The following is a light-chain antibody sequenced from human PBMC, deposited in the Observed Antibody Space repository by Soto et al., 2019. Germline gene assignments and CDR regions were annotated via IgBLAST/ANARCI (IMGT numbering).Light chain of an antibody. CDR1: QSVSSSY. V-gene: IGKV3-20*01. Sequence: EIVLTQSPGTLSLSPGERATLSCRASQSVSSSYLAWYQQKPGQAPRLLISATSRRLTGIPDRFTGSGSGTDFTLTISRLEPADFAVYYCHQFGSLPITFGQGTRL. CDR3: HQFGSLPIT. CDR2: ATS. J-gene: IGKJ5*01.